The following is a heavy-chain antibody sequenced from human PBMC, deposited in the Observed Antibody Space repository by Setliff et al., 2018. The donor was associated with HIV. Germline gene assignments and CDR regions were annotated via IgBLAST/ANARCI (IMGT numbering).Heavy chain of an antibody. J-gene: IGHJ3*02. V-gene: IGHV3-11*04. Sequence: GGSLRLSCAASGFTFSDYYMSWIRQVPGKGLEWVSYISSSGSTIYYADSVKGRFTISRDNAKNSLYLQMNSLRAEDTAVYYCARAREYCSSTSCPYAFDIWGQGTMVTVSS. CDR2: ISSSGSTI. CDR3: ARAREYCSSTSCPYAFDI. D-gene: IGHD2-2*01. CDR1: GFTFSDYY.